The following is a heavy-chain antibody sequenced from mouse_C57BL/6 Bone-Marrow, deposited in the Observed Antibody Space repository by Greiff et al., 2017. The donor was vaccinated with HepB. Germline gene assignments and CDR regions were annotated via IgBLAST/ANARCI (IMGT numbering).Heavy chain of an antibody. CDR2: IWSGGST. Sequence: VQGVESGPGLVQPSQSLSITCTVSGFSLTSYGVHWVRQSPGKGLEWLGVIWSGGSTDYNAAFISRLSISKDNSKSQVFFKMNSLQADDTAIYYCARGGSLSWFAYWGQGTLVTVSS. CDR3: ARGGSLSWFAY. CDR1: GFSLTSYG. J-gene: IGHJ3*01. V-gene: IGHV2-2*01.